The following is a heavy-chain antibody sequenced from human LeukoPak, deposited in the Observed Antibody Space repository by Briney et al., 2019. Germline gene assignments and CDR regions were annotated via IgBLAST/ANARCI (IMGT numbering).Heavy chain of an antibody. V-gene: IGHV3-23*01. Sequence: SGGSLRLSCAASGFTFSSYAMSWVRQAPGKGLEWVSAISGSGGSTYYADSVKGRFTISRDNSKNTLYLQMNSLRAKDTAVYYCAKLPSYYDILTGSFDYWGQGTLVTVSS. CDR3: AKLPSYYDILTGSFDY. CDR2: ISGSGGST. J-gene: IGHJ4*02. CDR1: GFTFSSYA. D-gene: IGHD3-9*01.